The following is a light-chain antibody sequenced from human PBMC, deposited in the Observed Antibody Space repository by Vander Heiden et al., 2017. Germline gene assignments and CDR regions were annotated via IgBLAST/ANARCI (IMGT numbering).Light chain of an antibody. CDR1: QSVSSY. J-gene: IGKJ2*01. V-gene: IGKV3-11*01. Sequence: ELVLTQSPATLSLSPGERATLSCRASQSVSSYLAWYQQKPGQAPRLLIYDASNRATGIPARFSGSGSGTDVTLTISILEPEDFAVYYCQQRSNWPTYTFGQGTKLEIK. CDR2: DAS. CDR3: QQRSNWPTYT.